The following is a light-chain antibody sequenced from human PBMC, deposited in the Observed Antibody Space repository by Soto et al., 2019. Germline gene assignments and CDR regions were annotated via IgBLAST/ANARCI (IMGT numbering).Light chain of an antibody. CDR1: QSVSSSY. CDR3: QQYGSSRT. V-gene: IGKV3-20*01. CDR2: GAS. J-gene: IGKJ1*01. Sequence: EIVLTQSPGTLSLSPGERATLSCMASQSVSSSYLAWYQQKPGQAPRLLIYGASSRATGIPDMFSGSGYGIVFTITISRLEPEDFAVYYCQQYGSSRTFGQGTKVEIK.